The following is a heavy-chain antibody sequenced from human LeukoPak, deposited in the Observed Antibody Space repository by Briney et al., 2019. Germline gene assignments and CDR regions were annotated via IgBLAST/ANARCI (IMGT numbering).Heavy chain of an antibody. CDR2: INGDGTST. J-gene: IGHJ4*02. CDR3: ARSTYPKLDS. CDR1: GFTFSSYA. V-gene: IGHV3-74*01. D-gene: IGHD3-16*01. Sequence: GRSLRLSCAASGFTFSSYAMHWVRQAPGKGLVWISRINGDGTSTNYADSVKGRFTISRDNAKNTLYLEMKSLRAEDTAVYFCARSTYPKLDSWGQGTLVTVSS.